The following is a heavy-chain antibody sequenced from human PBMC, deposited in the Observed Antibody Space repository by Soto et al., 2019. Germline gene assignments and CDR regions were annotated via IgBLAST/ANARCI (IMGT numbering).Heavy chain of an antibody. V-gene: IGHV3-74*01. CDR1: GFTFSSYW. Sequence: EVQLVESGGGLVQPGGSLRISCAASGFTFSSYWMHWVRQAPGKGLVWVSRINSDGSSTCYADSVKGRFTISRDNAKNTLYLQMNSLRAEDTAVYYCARDQKVAAAGDRFYYYYYGMDVWGQGTTVTVSS. CDR3: ARDQKVAAAGDRFYYYYYGMDV. D-gene: IGHD6-13*01. CDR2: INSDGSST. J-gene: IGHJ6*02.